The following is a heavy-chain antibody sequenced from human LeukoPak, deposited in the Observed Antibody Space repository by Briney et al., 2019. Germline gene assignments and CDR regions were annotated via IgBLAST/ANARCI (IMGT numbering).Heavy chain of an antibody. V-gene: IGHV3-23*01. CDR3: AKETSDYGDYVNAFDV. Sequence: GGSLRLSCAASGFTFSGYWMSWVRQAPGKGLEWVSSISGSGGSRNYGDSVKGRFTSSRDNSKNTLFLQMNSLRAEDTAVYYCAKETSDYGDYVNAFDVWGQGTMVTVSS. J-gene: IGHJ3*01. CDR1: GFTFSGYW. CDR2: ISGSGGSR. D-gene: IGHD4-17*01.